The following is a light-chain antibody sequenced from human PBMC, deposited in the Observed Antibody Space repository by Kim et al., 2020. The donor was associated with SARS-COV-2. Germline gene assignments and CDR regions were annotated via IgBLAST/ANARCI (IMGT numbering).Light chain of an antibody. CDR3: SSYTGISTV. Sequence: QSVLTQPASVSGSPGQSIAISCTGTSSDIGGYDLVSWYQQHPGKAPKLMIYGVNNRPSGVSNRFSGSKSGNTASLTISGLQAEDEADYYFSSYTGISTVFGSGTKVTVL. J-gene: IGLJ1*01. V-gene: IGLV2-14*03. CDR1: SSDIGGYDL. CDR2: GVN.